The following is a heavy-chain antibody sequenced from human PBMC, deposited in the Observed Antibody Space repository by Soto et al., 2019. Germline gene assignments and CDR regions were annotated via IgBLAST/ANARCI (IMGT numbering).Heavy chain of an antibody. CDR2: INHSGST. CDR1: GGSFSGYY. J-gene: IGHJ1*01. Sequence: PSETLSLTCAVYGGSFSGYYWSWIRQPPGKGLECIGEINHSGSTNYNPSLKSRVTISVDTSKNQFSLKLSSVTAADTAVYYCARGRGLGDCSGGSCYDGYFQHWGKGTLVTVAS. D-gene: IGHD2-15*01. V-gene: IGHV4-34*01. CDR3: ARGRGLGDCSGGSCYDGYFQH.